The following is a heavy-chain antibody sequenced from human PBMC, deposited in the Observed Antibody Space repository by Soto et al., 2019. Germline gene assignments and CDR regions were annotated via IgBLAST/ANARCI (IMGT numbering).Heavy chain of an antibody. Sequence: GGSLRLSCAASGFIFSSYDVHWVRQAPGKGLEWVSVITTTGDTYYAASVKGRFTISRENAENSLYLQMNSLRAEDAAVYYCERGDTLNYFYYPYWHYYGMDVCGRGTTVTVSS. D-gene: IGHD3-22*01. V-gene: IGHV3-13*01. CDR1: GFIFSSYD. CDR2: ITTTGDT. CDR3: ERGDTLNYFYYPYWHYYGMDV. J-gene: IGHJ6*02.